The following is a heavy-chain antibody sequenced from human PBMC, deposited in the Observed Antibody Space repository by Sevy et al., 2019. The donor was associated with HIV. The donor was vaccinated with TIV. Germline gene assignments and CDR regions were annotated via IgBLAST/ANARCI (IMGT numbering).Heavy chain of an antibody. Sequence: GGSLRLSCAPSGFSFSSYDMHWVRQAPGRGREWVAVIRYDESNKHYGDSVKGRFTISRDNSKNALYLQMSSLRAEDTAVYYCAREKVDTSMIFVEYYGMDVWGQGTTVTVSS. CDR2: IRYDESNK. CDR3: AREKVDTSMIFVEYYGMDV. J-gene: IGHJ6*02. V-gene: IGHV3-33*01. D-gene: IGHD5-18*01. CDR1: GFSFSSYD.